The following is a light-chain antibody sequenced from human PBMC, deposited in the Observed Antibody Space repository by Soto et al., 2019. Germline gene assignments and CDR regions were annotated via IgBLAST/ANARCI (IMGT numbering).Light chain of an antibody. J-gene: IGLJ2*01. CDR1: SSDVGGYNY. CDR2: DVS. Sequence: QSVLTQPASVSGSPGQSITISCTGTSSDVGGYNYVSWYQQHPGKAPKLMIYDVSNRPSGVSNRFSGSKSGNTASLTISGRQAEDEADYSCSSYTSSSTRVFGGGTKVTVL. V-gene: IGLV2-14*01. CDR3: SSYTSSSTRV.